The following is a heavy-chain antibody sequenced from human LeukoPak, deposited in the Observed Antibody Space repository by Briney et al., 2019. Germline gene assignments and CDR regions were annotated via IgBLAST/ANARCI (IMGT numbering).Heavy chain of an antibody. D-gene: IGHD3-22*01. V-gene: IGHV3-21*01. J-gene: IGHJ4*02. Sequence: GGSLRLSCAASGFTFSSYSLNWVRQAPGKGLEWVSSISSSSSYIYYADSVKGRFTTSRDNAKNSLYLQMNSLRAEDTAVHYCARHYDSNSYGPGYWGQGTLVTVSS. CDR2: ISSSSSYI. CDR1: GFTFSSYS. CDR3: ARHYDSNSYGPGY.